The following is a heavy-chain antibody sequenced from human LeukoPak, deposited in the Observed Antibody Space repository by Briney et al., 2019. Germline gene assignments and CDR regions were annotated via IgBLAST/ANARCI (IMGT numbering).Heavy chain of an antibody. V-gene: IGHV4-30-4*01. Sequence: SETLSLTCTVSGGSISSGDYYWGWIRQPPGKGLEWIGYIYYSGSTYYNPSLKSRVTILVDTSKNQFSLKLSSVTAADTAVYYCARDQGDYVDYWGQGTLVTVSS. J-gene: IGHJ4*02. CDR3: ARDQGDYVDY. CDR1: GGSISSGDYY. CDR2: IYYSGST.